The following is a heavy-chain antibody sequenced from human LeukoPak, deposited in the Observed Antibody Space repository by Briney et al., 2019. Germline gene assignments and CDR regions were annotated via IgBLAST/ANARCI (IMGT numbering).Heavy chain of an antibody. V-gene: IGHV3-30-3*01. Sequence: GGSLRLSCAASGFTFSSYAMHWVRQAPGKGLEWVAVISYDGSNKYYADSVKGRFTISRDNSKNTLYLQMNSLRAEDTAVYYCARPAMGYWHPSGDWFDPWGQGTLVTVSS. J-gene: IGHJ5*02. CDR2: ISYDGSNK. CDR3: ARPAMGYWHPSGDWFDP. D-gene: IGHD2-8*01. CDR1: GFTFSSYA.